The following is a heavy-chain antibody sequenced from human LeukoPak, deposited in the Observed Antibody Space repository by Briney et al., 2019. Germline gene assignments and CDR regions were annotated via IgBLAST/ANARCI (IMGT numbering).Heavy chain of an antibody. CDR3: ARVPSLWFGEPPDDY. V-gene: IGHV3-23*01. Sequence: GGSLRLSCAASGFTFSSYDMSWVRQAPGKGLEWVSGISGSGGSTYYADSVKGRFTISRDNSKNTLYLQMNSLRAEDTAVYYCARVPSLWFGEPPDDYWGQGTLVTVSS. J-gene: IGHJ4*02. CDR1: GFTFSSYD. D-gene: IGHD3-10*01. CDR2: ISGSGGST.